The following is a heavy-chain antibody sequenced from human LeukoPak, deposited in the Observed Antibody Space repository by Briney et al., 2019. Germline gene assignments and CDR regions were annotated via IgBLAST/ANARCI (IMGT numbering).Heavy chain of an antibody. J-gene: IGHJ4*02. CDR2: ISSSSITI. Sequence: GGSLRLSCAASGFTFSSYSMNWVRQAPGKGLEWVSYISSSSITIYYADSVKGRFTISRDNAKNSLYLQMNSLKAEDTAFYYCARVYYGGSLESWGQGTLVTVSS. V-gene: IGHV3-48*04. D-gene: IGHD3-10*01. CDR1: GFTFSSYS. CDR3: ARVYYGGSLES.